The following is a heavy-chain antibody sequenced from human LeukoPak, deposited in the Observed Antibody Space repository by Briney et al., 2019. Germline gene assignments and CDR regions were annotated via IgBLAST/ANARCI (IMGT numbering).Heavy chain of an antibody. CDR3: ARDLGYCSGVTCYYYGMDV. D-gene: IGHD2-15*01. CDR1: GFTFSSYT. CDR2: ITSSGSYI. V-gene: IGHV3-21*01. Sequence: GGSLRLSCAASGFTFSSYTMNWVRQAPGKGLEWVSSITSSGSYIYFADSLKGRFTISRDNAKNALYLQMNSLGAEDTAVYYCARDLGYCSGVTCYYYGMDVWGQGTTVTVSS. J-gene: IGHJ6*02.